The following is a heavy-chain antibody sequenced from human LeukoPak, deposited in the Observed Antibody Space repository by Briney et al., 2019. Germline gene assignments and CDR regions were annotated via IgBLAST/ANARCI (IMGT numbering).Heavy chain of an antibody. J-gene: IGHJ4*02. CDR3: ARDKDDYYDSSGYYGY. V-gene: IGHV3-7*01. Sequence: PGGSLRLSCAASGFTFTSYWMSWVRQAPGKGLEWVANIRQDGSEKFYVDSVKGRFTISRDNAKNSLYLQMNSLRAEDTAVYYCARDKDDYYDSSGYYGYWGQGTLVTVSS. D-gene: IGHD3-22*01. CDR2: IRQDGSEK. CDR1: GFTFTSYW.